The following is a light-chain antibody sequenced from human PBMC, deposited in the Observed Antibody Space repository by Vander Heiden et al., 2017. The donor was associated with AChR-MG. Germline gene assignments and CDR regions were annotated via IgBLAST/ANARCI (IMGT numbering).Light chain of an antibody. J-gene: IGKJ2*01. CDR2: DAS. CDR3: QQYDNLPYT. V-gene: IGKV1-33*01. CDR1: QDNSNY. Sequence: DIQMTQSPSSLSASVGDGVTITCPDSQDNSNYLNWYQQRPGKAPKLLIYDASNLETGVPSRFSGSGSGTDFTFTISSLQPEDIATYFCQQYDNLPYTFGQGTKLEIK.